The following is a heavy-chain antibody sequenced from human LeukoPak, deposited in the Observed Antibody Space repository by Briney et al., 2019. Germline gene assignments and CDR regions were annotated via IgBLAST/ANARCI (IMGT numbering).Heavy chain of an antibody. CDR1: GFTFSIYI. CDR3: AKDFMHYGSGRPYYMDV. CDR2: IISSSSYI. V-gene: IGHV3-21*04. D-gene: IGHD3-10*01. Sequence: PGGSLRLSCAASGFTFSIYIMYWVREAPGGGVGWVSSIISSSSYIYYADSVKGRFTISRDNAKNSLYLQKNSLRIEDTAMYYCAKDFMHYGSGRPYYMDVWGEGTTVIISS. J-gene: IGHJ6*03.